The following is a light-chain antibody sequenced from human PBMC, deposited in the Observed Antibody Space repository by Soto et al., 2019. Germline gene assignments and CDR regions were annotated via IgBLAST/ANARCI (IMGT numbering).Light chain of an antibody. CDR1: SSDVGSYNL. Sequence: QSALTQPASVSGSPGQSITISCTGTSSDVGSYNLVSWHQQHPGKAPKVMIYEVRKRPSGVSNRFSGSKSGNTASLTISGLQAEDEAGYHCCSYAGSNTWVFGGGTKLTVL. V-gene: IGLV2-23*02. CDR2: EVR. J-gene: IGLJ3*02. CDR3: CSYAGSNTWV.